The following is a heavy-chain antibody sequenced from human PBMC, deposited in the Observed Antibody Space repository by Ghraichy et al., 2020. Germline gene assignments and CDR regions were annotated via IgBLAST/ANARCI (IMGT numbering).Heavy chain of an antibody. J-gene: IGHJ4*02. V-gene: IGHV3-11*01. D-gene: IGHD3-3*01. CDR2: ISSSGGNT. CDR3: AGGGVVQAGIPY. Sequence: GGSLRLSCAASGFTFSQKFMTWIRQAPGKGLEWISYISSSGGNTQYADSVRGRFTVSRDNAKNSLYLEMNSLSADDTAVYYCAGGGVVQAGIPYWGQGTLVTVSS. CDR1: GFTFSQKF.